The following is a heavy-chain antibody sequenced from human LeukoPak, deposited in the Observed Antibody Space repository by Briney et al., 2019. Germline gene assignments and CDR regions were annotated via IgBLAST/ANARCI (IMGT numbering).Heavy chain of an antibody. D-gene: IGHD3-16*01. J-gene: IGHJ4*02. CDR3: ARVRYRLAETYIDY. CDR2: FVPENGET. CDR1: GYTLTEIS. Sequence: ASVQVSCKISGYTLTEISMQWVRQAPGKGLEWMGGFVPENGETIYAQQFQGRVTVTEDTSTDTAYMELSCLRYEDTAVYYCARVRYRLAETYIDYWGQGTLVTVSS. V-gene: IGHV1-24*01.